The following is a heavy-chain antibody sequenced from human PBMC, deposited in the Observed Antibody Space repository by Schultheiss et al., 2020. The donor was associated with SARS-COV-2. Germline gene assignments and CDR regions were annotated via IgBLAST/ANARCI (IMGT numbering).Heavy chain of an antibody. CDR3: AREGHLLWFRELLSAEFDY. V-gene: IGHV1-8*01. J-gene: IGHJ4*02. D-gene: IGHD3-10*01. CDR1: GYTFTSYD. Sequence: ASVKVSCKASGYTFTSYDINWVRQATGQGLEWMGWMNPNSGNTGYAQKFQGRVTMTTDTSTSTAYMELRSLRSDDTAVYYCAREGHLLWFRELLSAEFDYWGQGTLVTVSS. CDR2: MNPNSGNT.